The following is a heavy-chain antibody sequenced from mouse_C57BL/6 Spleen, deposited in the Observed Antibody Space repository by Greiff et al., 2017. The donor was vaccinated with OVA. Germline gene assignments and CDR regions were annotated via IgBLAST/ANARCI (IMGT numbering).Heavy chain of an antibody. V-gene: IGHV5-4*03. D-gene: IGHD2-1*01. J-gene: IGHJ2*01. Sequence: EVKLMESGGGLVKPGGSLKLSCAASGFTFSSYAMSWVRQTPEKRLEWVATISDGGSYTYYPDNVKGRFTISRDNAKNNLYLQMSHLKSEDTAMYYCARFYYGNGYYFDYWGQGTTLTVSS. CDR2: ISDGGSYT. CDR1: GFTFSSYA. CDR3: ARFYYGNGYYFDY.